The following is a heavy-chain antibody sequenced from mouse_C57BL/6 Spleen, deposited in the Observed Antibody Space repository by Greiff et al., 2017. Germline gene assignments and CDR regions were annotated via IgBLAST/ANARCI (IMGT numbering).Heavy chain of an antibody. J-gene: IGHJ4*01. CDR2: ISDGGSYT. D-gene: IGHD2-3*01. CDR1: GFTFSSYA. Sequence: EVKLVESGGGLVKPGGSLKLSCAASGFTFSSYAMSWVRQTPEKRLEWVATISDGGSYTYYPDNVKGRFTISRDNAKNNLYLQMSHLKSEDTAMYYCASCDGYYVAMDYWGQGTSVTVSS. CDR3: ASCDGYYVAMDY. V-gene: IGHV5-4*03.